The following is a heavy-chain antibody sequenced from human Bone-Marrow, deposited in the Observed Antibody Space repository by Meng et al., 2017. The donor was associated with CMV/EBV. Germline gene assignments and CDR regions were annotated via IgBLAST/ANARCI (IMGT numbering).Heavy chain of an antibody. CDR3: ARVISPAYDILTGYYMGVGFDYYGMDV. Sequence: SETLSLTCTVSGGSISSYYWSWIRQPPGKGLEWIGYIYYSGSTNYNPSLKSRVTISVDTSKNQFSLKLSSVTAADTAVYYCARVISPAYDILTGYYMGVGFDYYGMDVWGQGTTVPVSS. CDR1: GGSISSYY. CDR2: IYYSGST. D-gene: IGHD3-9*01. V-gene: IGHV4-59*01. J-gene: IGHJ6*02.